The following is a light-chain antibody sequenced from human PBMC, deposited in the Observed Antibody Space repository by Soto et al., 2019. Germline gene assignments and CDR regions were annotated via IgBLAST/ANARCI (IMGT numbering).Light chain of an antibody. Sequence: DIQMTQSPSSLSASVGDRVTIACRASQNITNFLNWYQHNPGKAPNLLIFAASHLQSGVSSRFSGSGSGTDFTLTISSLHPEDFATFYCQESATTRWAFGQGTKVDNK. CDR1: QNITNF. J-gene: IGKJ1*01. CDR3: QESATTRWA. CDR2: AAS. V-gene: IGKV1-39*01.